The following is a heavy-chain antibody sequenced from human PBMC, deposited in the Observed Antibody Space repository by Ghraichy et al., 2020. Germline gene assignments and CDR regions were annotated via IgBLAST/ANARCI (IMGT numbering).Heavy chain of an antibody. CDR1: GFTFSSDS. Sequence: GESLNISCAASGFTFSSDSMNWVRQAPGKGLEWVSYISSSSSTIYYADSVKGRFTISRDNAKNSLYLQMNSLRDEDTAVYYCARARTVGKDYWGQGTLVTVSS. V-gene: IGHV3-48*02. CDR2: ISSSSSTI. D-gene: IGHD4-23*01. CDR3: ARARTVGKDY. J-gene: IGHJ4*02.